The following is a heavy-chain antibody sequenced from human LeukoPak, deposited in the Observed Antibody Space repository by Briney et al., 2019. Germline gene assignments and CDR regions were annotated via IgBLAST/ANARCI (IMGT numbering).Heavy chain of an antibody. CDR3: AREEYGGYFDY. D-gene: IGHD2-21*01. J-gene: IGHJ4*02. CDR1: GYIITTYY. V-gene: IGHV1-46*01. CDR2: SNPSGVGT. Sequence: ASVKVSCKASGYIITTYYMHWVRQAPGQGLEWMGVSNPSGVGTSYAQKFQGRVTMTRDTSTSTVYMELSSLRSEDTAVYYCAREEYGGYFDYWGQGTLVTVSS.